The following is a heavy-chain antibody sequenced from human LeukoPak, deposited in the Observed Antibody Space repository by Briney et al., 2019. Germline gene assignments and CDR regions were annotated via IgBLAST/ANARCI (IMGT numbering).Heavy chain of an antibody. J-gene: IGHJ6*03. CDR3: ARVWNYYYYYMDV. D-gene: IGHD1-1*01. V-gene: IGHV4-59*01. CDR1: VDSLNGYS. CDR2: IYYNGDT. Sequence: SETLSLTCSVSVDSLNGYSWCWIRQPPGKGLEWMGYIYYNGDTNYNPSLKSRVPVSVDTTKKQFSLNLRSVTAADTAVYYCARVWNYYYYYMDVWGKGTTVTVSS.